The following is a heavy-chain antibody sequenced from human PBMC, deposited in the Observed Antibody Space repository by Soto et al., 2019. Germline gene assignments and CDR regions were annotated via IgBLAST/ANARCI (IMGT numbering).Heavy chain of an antibody. CDR1: GDIVSSNSAA. Sequence: SQTLSLTCAISGDIVSSNSAAWNLIRHSPSRGLDWLWRTYYRSKWYNDYAVSVKSLITINPDTSNNQFSLRLNSLSPEDTAVYYCASLLSDYFDYWGQGTMVTVSS. D-gene: IGHD1-26*01. J-gene: IGHJ4*02. CDR2: TYYRSKWYN. V-gene: IGHV6-1*01. CDR3: ASLLSDYFDY.